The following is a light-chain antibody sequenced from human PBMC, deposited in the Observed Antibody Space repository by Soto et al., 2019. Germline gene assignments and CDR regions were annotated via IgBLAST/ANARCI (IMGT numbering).Light chain of an antibody. V-gene: IGKV3-15*01. CDR1: QSISN. CDR3: QQYNKWPPIT. Sequence: EIVLTQSPATLSVSPGERATLSCRASQSISNLAWYQQKPGQAPRLLIFGASTRATGIPARFSGSGSGTEFTLTISSLQSEDFAVYYCQQYNKWPPITFGQGTRLEIK. CDR2: GAS. J-gene: IGKJ5*01.